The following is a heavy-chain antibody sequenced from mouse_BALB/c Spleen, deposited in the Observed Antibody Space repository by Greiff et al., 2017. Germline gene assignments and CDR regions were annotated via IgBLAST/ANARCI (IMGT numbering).Heavy chain of an antibody. Sequence: QLQQSGAELVRSGASVKLSCTASGFNIKDYYMHWVKQRPEQGLEWIGWIDPENGDTEYAPKFQGKATMTADTSSNTAYLQLSSLTSEDTAVYYCNGNYYAMDYWGQGTSVTVSS. D-gene: IGHD2-1*01. V-gene: IGHV14-4*02. J-gene: IGHJ4*01. CDR3: NGNYYAMDY. CDR1: GFNIKDYY. CDR2: IDPENGDT.